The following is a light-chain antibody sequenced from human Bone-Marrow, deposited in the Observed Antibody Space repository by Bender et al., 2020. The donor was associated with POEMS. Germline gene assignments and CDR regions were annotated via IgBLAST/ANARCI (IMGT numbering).Light chain of an antibody. Sequence: QSALTQPASVSGSPGQSITVSCTGTSSDVGGYDYVSWYQQHPGKAPKLLIYDVSNRPSGVSTRFSASKSGSTASLTISGLQADDEADYYCCSYARGSTPNWVFGGGTKLTVL. J-gene: IGLJ3*02. CDR3: CSYARGSTPNWV. CDR2: DVS. V-gene: IGLV2-14*03. CDR1: SSDVGGYDY.